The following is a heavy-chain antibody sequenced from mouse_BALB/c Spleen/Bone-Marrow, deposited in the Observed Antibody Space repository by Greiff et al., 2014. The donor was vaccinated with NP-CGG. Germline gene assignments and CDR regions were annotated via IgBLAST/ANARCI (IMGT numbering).Heavy chain of an antibody. Sequence: EVQLQQSGPGLVKPSQSLSLTCTVTGYSITSDYAWNWIRQFPGNKLEWTGYISYSGSTSYNPSLKSRISITRDTSKNQFFLQLNSVTTEDTATYYCALYGFYAMDYWGQGTSVTVSS. V-gene: IGHV3-2*02. CDR3: ALYGFYAMDY. D-gene: IGHD2-10*02. J-gene: IGHJ4*01. CDR1: GYSITSDYA. CDR2: ISYSGST.